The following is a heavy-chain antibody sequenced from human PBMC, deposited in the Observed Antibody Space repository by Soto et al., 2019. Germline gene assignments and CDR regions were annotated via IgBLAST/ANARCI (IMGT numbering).Heavy chain of an antibody. CDR3: ARDQDTYGQAVFDS. CDR2: IKTDGTST. CDR1: GFTLSSRW. V-gene: IGHV3-74*01. D-gene: IGHD2-15*01. Sequence: EVQLVESGGGLVQPGGSLRLSCAASGFTLSSRWMHWVRQAPGKGLVWVSRIKTDGTSTSYADSVKGRFTISRDNANNTLYLQMNCLRAEDTGMYYCARDQDTYGQAVFDSWGQGTLVTVSS. J-gene: IGHJ4*02.